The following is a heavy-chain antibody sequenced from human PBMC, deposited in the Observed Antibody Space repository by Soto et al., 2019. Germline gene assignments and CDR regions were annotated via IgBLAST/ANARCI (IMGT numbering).Heavy chain of an antibody. CDR2: ISYDGSNK. V-gene: IGHV3-30*03. CDR3: ARDLAGGIHDY. CDR1: GFTFSSYG. Sequence: GGSLRLSCAASGFTFSSYGMHWVRQAPGKGLEWVAVISYDGSNKYYADSVKGRFTISRDNSKNTLYLQMNSLRAEDTAVYYCARDLAGGIHDYWGQGTRVTVCS. J-gene: IGHJ4*02. D-gene: IGHD6-13*01.